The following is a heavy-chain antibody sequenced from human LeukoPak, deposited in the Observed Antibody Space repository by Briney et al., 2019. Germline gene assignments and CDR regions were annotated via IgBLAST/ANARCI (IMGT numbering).Heavy chain of an antibody. D-gene: IGHD2-21*02. CDR2: ISSSSSYI. CDR1: GFTFSSYS. V-gene: IGHV3-21*01. J-gene: IGHJ4*02. CDR3: AKSHCSGDCYPAY. Sequence: PGGSLRLSCAASGFTFSSYSMNWVRQAPGKGLEWASSISSSSSYIYYADSVKGRFTISRDNAKNSLYLQMNSLRAEDTAVYYCAKSHCSGDCYPAYWGQGTLVTVSS.